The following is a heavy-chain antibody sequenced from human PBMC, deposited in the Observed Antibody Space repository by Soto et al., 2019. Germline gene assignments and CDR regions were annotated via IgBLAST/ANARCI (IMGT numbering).Heavy chain of an antibody. V-gene: IGHV1-46*01. Sequence: ASVKVSCKASGYTFTSYYMHWVRQAPGQGLEWMGIINPSGGSTSYAQKFQGRVTMTRDMSTSTVYMELSSLRSEDTAVYYCARDQAVAGYYFDYWGQGTLVTSPQ. CDR3: ARDQAVAGYYFDY. J-gene: IGHJ4*02. CDR2: INPSGGST. CDR1: GYTFTSYY. D-gene: IGHD6-19*01.